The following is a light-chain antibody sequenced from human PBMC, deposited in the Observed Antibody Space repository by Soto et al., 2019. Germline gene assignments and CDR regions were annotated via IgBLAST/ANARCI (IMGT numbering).Light chain of an antibody. J-gene: IGLJ1*01. CDR1: SSDVGGYNY. CDR2: DVS. CDR3: SSYTSSSTLYV. V-gene: IGLV2-14*03. Sequence: LTQPASVSGSPGQSITISCTGTSSDVGGYNYVSWYQQHPGEAPKLMIYDVSNRPSGVSNRFSGSKSGNTASLTISGLQAEDEADYYCSSYTSSSTLYVFGTGTKVTVL.